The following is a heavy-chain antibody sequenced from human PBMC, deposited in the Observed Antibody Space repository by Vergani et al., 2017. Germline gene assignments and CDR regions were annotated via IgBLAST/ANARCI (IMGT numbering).Heavy chain of an antibody. D-gene: IGHD6-13*01. CDR1: GYSISSGYY. J-gene: IGHJ4*02. V-gene: IGHV4-38-2*01. CDR3: ATGIAAAGTVADY. Sequence: QVQLQESGPGLVKPSETLSLTCAVSGYSISSGYYWGWIRQPPGKGLEWIGSIYYSGSTYYNPSLKSRVTISVDTSKNQFSLKLSSVTAADTAVYYCATGIAAAGTVADYWGQGTLVTVSS. CDR2: IYYSGST.